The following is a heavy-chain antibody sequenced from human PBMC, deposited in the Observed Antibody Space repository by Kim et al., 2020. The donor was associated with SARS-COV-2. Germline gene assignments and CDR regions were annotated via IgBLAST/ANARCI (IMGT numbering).Heavy chain of an antibody. CDR2: INHSGST. Sequence: SETLSLTCAVYGGSFSGYYWSWIRQPPGKGLEWIGEINHSGSTNYNPSLKSRVTISVDTSKNQFSLKLSSVTAADTAVYYCARPPYCSGGSCTPNGMDVWGQGTTVTVSS. CDR1: GGSFSGYY. D-gene: IGHD2-15*01. V-gene: IGHV4-34*01. J-gene: IGHJ6*02. CDR3: ARPPYCSGGSCTPNGMDV.